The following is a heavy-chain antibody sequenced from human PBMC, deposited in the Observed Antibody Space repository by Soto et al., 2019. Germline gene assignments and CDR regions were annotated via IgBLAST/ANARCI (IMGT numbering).Heavy chain of an antibody. Sequence: QVQLVQSGAEVKKPGSSVKVSCKASGGTFSSYAISWVRQAPGQGLEWMGGIIPIFGTANYAQKFQGRVTITADECTRPSDMAKSCLSSKDTNAYYRTTAYGHTEYYSYDIDISYKGTTDTVSS. CDR1: GGTFSSYA. CDR2: IIPIFGTA. J-gene: IGHJ6*04. D-gene: IGHD2-8*02. V-gene: IGHV1-69*12. CDR3: TTAYGHTEYYSYDIDI.